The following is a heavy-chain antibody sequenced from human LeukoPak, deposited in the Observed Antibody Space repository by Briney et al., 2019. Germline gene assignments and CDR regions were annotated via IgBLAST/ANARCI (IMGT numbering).Heavy chain of an antibody. CDR2: ILPDGSQK. CDR1: XFTXDFXW. V-gene: IGHV3-7*01. D-gene: IGHD2-2*01. Sequence: LRLSCVASXFTXDFXWMTWXRXAPGKGLXWLANILPDGSQKYYVDSVEGRFTISRDNPKNSLCLQINNLRAEDTAVYYCGRLAHNAWYAIDFWGQGTLVTVSS. J-gene: IGHJ4*02. CDR3: GRLAHNAWYAIDF.